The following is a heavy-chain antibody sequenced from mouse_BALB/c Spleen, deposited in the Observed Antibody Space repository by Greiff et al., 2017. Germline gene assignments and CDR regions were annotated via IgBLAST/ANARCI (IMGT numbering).Heavy chain of an antibody. Sequence: QVQLQQSGAELVKPGASVKMSCKASGYTFTSYWMHWVKQRPGQGLEWIGVIDPSDSYTSYNQKFKGKATLTVDTSSSTAYMQLSSLTSEDSAVYYCTRSYYGYDGGVMDYWGQGTSVTVSS. CDR1: GYTFTSYW. CDR2: IDPSDSYT. J-gene: IGHJ4*01. CDR3: TRSYYGYDGGVMDY. V-gene: IGHV1S127*01. D-gene: IGHD2-9*01.